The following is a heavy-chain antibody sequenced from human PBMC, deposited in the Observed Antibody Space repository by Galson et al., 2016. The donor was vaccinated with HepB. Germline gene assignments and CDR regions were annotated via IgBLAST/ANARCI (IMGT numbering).Heavy chain of an antibody. Sequence: SVKVSCKASAEKFTGYGISWGRQALGQGLEWMGWISAYNGDTKYAQKFQGRVTMTTDTSTSTAYMELRSLRSDDTAVYYCARYRAATAYSDFWGQGTLVTVSS. J-gene: IGHJ4*02. CDR1: AEKFTGYG. V-gene: IGHV1-18*01. CDR3: ARYRAATAYSDF. D-gene: IGHD6-25*01. CDR2: ISAYNGDT.